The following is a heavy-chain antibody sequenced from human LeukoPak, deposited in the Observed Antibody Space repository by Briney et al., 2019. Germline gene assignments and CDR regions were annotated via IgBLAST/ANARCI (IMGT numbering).Heavy chain of an antibody. V-gene: IGHV3-64D*06. CDR3: ASTYSYDSSGYYPFDY. CDR1: GFTFSRYA. J-gene: IGHJ4*02. CDR2: ITNNGRST. D-gene: IGHD3-22*01. Sequence: GGSLRLSCSASGFTFSRYAMHWVRQPPGKGLEYVSAITNNGRSTYYADSVKGRFTISRDNSKNTLYLQMSSLGAEDTAVYYCASTYSYDSSGYYPFDYWGQGTLVTVPS.